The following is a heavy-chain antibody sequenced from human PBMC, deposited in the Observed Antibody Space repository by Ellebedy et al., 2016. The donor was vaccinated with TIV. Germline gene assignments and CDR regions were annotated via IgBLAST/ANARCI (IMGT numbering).Heavy chain of an antibody. CDR2: IFSTGPT. J-gene: IGHJ4*02. D-gene: IGHD2-8*01. Sequence: MPSETLSLTCTVSDGSISSGAYYWGWIRRPPGKGLEWIGSIFSTGPTHYNPSLKSRVTISADTSKNQLSLKLTSVTAADTAVYYCARHGVSDYVDYWGQGTLVTVSS. V-gene: IGHV4-39*01. CDR1: DGSISSGAYY. CDR3: ARHGVSDYVDY.